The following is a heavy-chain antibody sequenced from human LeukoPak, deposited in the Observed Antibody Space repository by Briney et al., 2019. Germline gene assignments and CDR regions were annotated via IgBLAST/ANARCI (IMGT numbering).Heavy chain of an antibody. J-gene: IGHJ3*02. D-gene: IGHD5-18*01. CDR3: TTEGFTYGHHALGI. Sequence: GGSLRLSCATSGFTLRNAWISWVRQAPGKGLEWVGRMRSEARGGTPDYAALVKGRFIISIGDSRSTLYLQMHSLETEDTALYYCTTEGFTYGHHALGIWGQGTVVTVSS. V-gene: IGHV3-15*01. CDR1: GFTLRNAW. CDR2: MRSEARGGTP.